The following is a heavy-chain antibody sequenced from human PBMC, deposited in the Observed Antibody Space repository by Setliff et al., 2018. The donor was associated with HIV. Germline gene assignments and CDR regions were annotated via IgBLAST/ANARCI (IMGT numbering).Heavy chain of an antibody. CDR3: AGEPYFDSGRPIAH. Sequence: GSLRLSCVASGFSFRGAALHWVRQTSGKGLEWIGRIRMKSNIYETVYAESVKGRFTISRDDSQNTAFLQMNSLKSEDTAVFFCAGEPYFDSGRPIAHWGQGTLVTVSS. CDR1: GFSFRGAA. V-gene: IGHV3-73*01. J-gene: IGHJ4*01. CDR2: IRMKSNIYET. D-gene: IGHD3-10*01.